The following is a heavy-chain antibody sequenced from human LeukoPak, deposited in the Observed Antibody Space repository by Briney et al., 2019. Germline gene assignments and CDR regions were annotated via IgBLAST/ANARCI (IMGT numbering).Heavy chain of an antibody. V-gene: IGHV3-23*01. CDR1: GFTFSSYA. CDR2: ISGSGGSK. J-gene: IGHJ2*01. Sequence: GGSLRLSCAASGFTFSSYAMSWVRQAPGKGLEWVSAISGSGGSKYYADSVKGRFTISRDNSKNTLYLQMNSLRAEDTAVYYCAKTPLIWGFAYWYFDLWGRGTLVTVSS. CDR3: AKTPLIWGFAYWYFDL. D-gene: IGHD3-16*01.